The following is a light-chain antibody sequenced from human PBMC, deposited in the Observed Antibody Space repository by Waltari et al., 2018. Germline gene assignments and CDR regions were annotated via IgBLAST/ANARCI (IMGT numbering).Light chain of an antibody. CDR2: VNSDGSH. CDR1: SGHSPNI. V-gene: IGLV4-69*01. CDR3: QTGGHGTWV. Sequence: QLVLTQSPSASASLGAPVNLTCTLSSGHSPNIIAPLHQQPEKGPRYLMNVNSDGSHNKGVGIPDRFSGSSSGAERYLTISSLQSEDEADYYCQTGGHGTWVFGGGTRLTVL. J-gene: IGLJ3*02.